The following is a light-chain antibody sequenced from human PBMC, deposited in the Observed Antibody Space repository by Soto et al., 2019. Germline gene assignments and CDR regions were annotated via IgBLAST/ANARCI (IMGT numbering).Light chain of an antibody. V-gene: IGKV1-5*01. CDR2: DAS. J-gene: IGKJ1*01. CDR1: QPISKW. Sequence: DIQMTQSPSTLSASVGDRVTITCRASQPISKWLAWYQQKPGEAPELLIYDASSLESGVPSRFSGSGSGTEFTLTISSLQPDDFATYYCQQYNTYWTFGQGTKVDIK. CDR3: QQYNTYWT.